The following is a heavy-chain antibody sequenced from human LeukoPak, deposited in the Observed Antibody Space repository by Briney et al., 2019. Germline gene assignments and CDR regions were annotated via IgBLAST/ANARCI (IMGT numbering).Heavy chain of an antibody. V-gene: IGHV4-39*07. J-gene: IGHJ4*02. CDR2: IYYSGST. Sequence: KPSETLSLTCTVSGGSISSSSYYWGWIRQPPGKGLEWIGSIYYSGSTYYNPSLKSRVTISVDTSKNQFSLKLSSVTAADTAVYYCARGVLMVYARGVYFDYWAREPWSPSPQ. CDR3: ARGVLMVYARGVYFDY. CDR1: GGSISSSSYY. D-gene: IGHD2-8*01.